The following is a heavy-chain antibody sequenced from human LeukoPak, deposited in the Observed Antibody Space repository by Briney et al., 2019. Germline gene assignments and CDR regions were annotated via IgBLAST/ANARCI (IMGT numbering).Heavy chain of an antibody. Sequence: GGSLRRSCAASGFTFSNYAMQWVRQAPGKGLKWVAVISNDGKKKYHADSVKDRFTISRDTSKSTLFLQMNSLRAEDTALCYCARDVGKDTKTTEIEFWGQGTLVNVSS. J-gene: IGHJ4*02. CDR2: ISNDGKKK. D-gene: IGHD4-11*01. CDR3: ARDVGKDTKTTEIEF. CDR1: GFTFSNYA. V-gene: IGHV3-30*04.